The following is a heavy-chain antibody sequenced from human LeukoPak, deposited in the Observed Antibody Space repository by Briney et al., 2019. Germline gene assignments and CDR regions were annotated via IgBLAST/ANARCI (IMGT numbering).Heavy chain of an antibody. CDR1: GGSIISSNYY. Sequence: SETLSLTCSVSGGSIISSNYYWGWIRQSPGKGLEWIGSVYFSGSTNYNPSLKSRVTISVDKSKNQFSLKLSSVTAADTAVYYCARVTLSRGTTVTTGWFDPWGQGTLVTVSS. CDR2: VYFSGST. J-gene: IGHJ5*02. V-gene: IGHV4-39*07. CDR3: ARVTLSRGTTVTTGWFDP. D-gene: IGHD4-17*01.